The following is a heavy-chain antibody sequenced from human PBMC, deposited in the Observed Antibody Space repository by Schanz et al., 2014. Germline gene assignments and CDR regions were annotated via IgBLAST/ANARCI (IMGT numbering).Heavy chain of an antibody. D-gene: IGHD6-13*01. V-gene: IGHV1-3*01. CDR1: GGTFNSYT. CDR2: INVGNGNM. Sequence: QVQLVQSGAEVKKPGSSMKVSCKASGGTFNSYTINWVRQAPGQGLEWMGWINVGNGNMKYSQKFQGRVTITRDTSASTAYMELTSLRSEDTAVYFCARDGVDAAAGGNYWGQGTLVTVSS. CDR3: ARDGVDAAAGGNY. J-gene: IGHJ4*02.